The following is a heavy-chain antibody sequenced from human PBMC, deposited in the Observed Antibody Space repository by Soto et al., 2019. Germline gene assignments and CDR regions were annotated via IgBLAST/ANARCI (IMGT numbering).Heavy chain of an antibody. Sequence: SETLSLTCTVSGGSVSSGSYYWSWIRQPPGKGLEWIGYIYYSVSTNYNPSLKSRVTISVDTSKNQFSMKLSSVTAADTAVYYCAQMVAVAGTSDSWFDPWGQGTLVTVSS. CDR2: IYYSVST. CDR1: GGSVSSGSYY. CDR3: AQMVAVAGTSDSWFDP. V-gene: IGHV4-61*01. D-gene: IGHD6-19*01. J-gene: IGHJ5*02.